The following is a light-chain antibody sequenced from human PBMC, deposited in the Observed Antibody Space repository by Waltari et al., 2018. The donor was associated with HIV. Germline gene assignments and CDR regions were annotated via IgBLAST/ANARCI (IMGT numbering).Light chain of an antibody. V-gene: IGKV2-24*01. CDR1: RSLVHSDGNTY. CDR3: MQGKQSWT. J-gene: IGKJ1*01. CDR2: KIS. Sequence: IVMTQTPLSSTVTLGQPASISCRSSRSLVHSDGNTYLSWFHQRAGQPPRLLMYKISNRFAGVPDRFSGSGAGTDFTLNISRVEAEDVGVYYCMQGKQSWTFGQGTKVEIK.